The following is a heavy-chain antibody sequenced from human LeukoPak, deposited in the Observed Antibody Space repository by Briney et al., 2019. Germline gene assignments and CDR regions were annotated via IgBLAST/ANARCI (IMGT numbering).Heavy chain of an antibody. CDR2: IYYSGST. V-gene: IGHV4-59*01. D-gene: IGHD3-10*01. J-gene: IGHJ4*02. Sequence: SETLSLTCTVSGGSISSYYWSWIRQPPGKGLEWIGYIYYSGSTNYNPSLKSRVTISVDTSKNQFSLKLSSVTAADTAVYYCARVGYYGSGGGFDYWGQGTLVTVSP. CDR1: GGSISSYY. CDR3: ARVGYYGSGGGFDY.